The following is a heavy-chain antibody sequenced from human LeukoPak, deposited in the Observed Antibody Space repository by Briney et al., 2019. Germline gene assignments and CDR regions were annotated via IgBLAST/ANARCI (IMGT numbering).Heavy chain of an antibody. Sequence: SETLSLTCTVSGGSISSSSYYWGWIRQPPGKGLEWIGSIYYSGSTYYNPSLKSRVTISVDTSRNQFSLKLSSVTAADTAVYYCARPSGGTPFKRFDYWGEGTLVTVSS. CDR3: ARPSGGTPFKRFDY. V-gene: IGHV4-39*01. D-gene: IGHD1-14*01. CDR1: GGSISSSSYY. CDR2: IYYSGST. J-gene: IGHJ4*02.